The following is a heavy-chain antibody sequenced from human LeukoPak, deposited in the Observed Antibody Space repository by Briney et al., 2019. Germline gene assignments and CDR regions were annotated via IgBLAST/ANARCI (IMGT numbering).Heavy chain of an antibody. J-gene: IGHJ4*02. V-gene: IGHV3-7*01. CDR2: IKQDGSEK. D-gene: IGHD3-22*01. CDR3: ARASEDYYDSSGFDY. Sequence: GGSLRLSCAASGFTFSSYWMSWVRQAPGKGLEWVANIKQDGSEKYYVDSVKGRFTISRDNAKNSLYLQMNSLRAEDTAVYYCARASEDYYDSSGFDYWGQGTLVTVSS. CDR1: GFTFSSYW.